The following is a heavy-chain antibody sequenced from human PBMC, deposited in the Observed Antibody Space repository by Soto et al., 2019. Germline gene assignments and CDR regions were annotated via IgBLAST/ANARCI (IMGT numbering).Heavy chain of an antibody. CDR2: IWYDGSNK. CDR1: GFTFSSYG. J-gene: IGHJ6*02. CDR3: AREASSWYLHYYYGMDV. Sequence: HPGGSLRLSCAASGFTFSSYGMHWVRQAPGKGLEWVAVIWYDGSNKYYADSVKGRFTISRDNSKNTLYLQMNSLRAEDTAVYYCAREASSWYLHYYYGMDVWGQGTTVTVSS. D-gene: IGHD6-13*01. V-gene: IGHV3-33*01.